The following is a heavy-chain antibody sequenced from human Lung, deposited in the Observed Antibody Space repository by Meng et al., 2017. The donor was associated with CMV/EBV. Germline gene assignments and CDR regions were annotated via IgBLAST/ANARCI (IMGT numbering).Heavy chain of an antibody. Sequence: ESXKISXVASGFTFSDFAMTWVRQAPGKGLEWVSTITGSGDSTYLADSVKGRFTISRVNSKNTLYLQMSSLRADDTAIYYCAKDLAKTKRGFRYVLDWFDLWGQGTLVTVSS. CDR2: ITGSGDST. CDR1: GFTFSDFA. CDR3: AKDLAKTKRGFRYVLDWFDL. D-gene: IGHD5-12*01. V-gene: IGHV3-23*01. J-gene: IGHJ5*01.